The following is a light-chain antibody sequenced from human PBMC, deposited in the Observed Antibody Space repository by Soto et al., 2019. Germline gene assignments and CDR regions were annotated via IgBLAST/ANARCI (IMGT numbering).Light chain of an antibody. Sequence: EVVLTQSPDTLSLSPGERVTLSCRASQSVSSNYLAWYEQKPGQAPRLLIYGASNRATGIPDRFSGSGSGTDFTLTISSLEPEDFAVYYCQQYGTSPWTFGRGTKVEIK. CDR2: GAS. CDR3: QQYGTSPWT. J-gene: IGKJ1*01. V-gene: IGKV3-20*01. CDR1: QSVSSNY.